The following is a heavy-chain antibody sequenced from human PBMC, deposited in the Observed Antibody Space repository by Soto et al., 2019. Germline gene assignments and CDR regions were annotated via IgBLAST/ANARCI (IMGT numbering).Heavy chain of an antibody. Sequence: ASVKVSCKASGGTFSSYTISWVRQAPGQGLEWMGRIIPILGIANYAQKFQGRVTITADKSTSTAYMELSSLRSEDTAVYYCASPNLPRPFTVTNAFDIWGQGTMVTVSS. J-gene: IGHJ3*02. CDR1: GGTFSSYT. CDR2: IIPILGIA. D-gene: IGHD4-17*01. CDR3: ASPNLPRPFTVTNAFDI. V-gene: IGHV1-69*02.